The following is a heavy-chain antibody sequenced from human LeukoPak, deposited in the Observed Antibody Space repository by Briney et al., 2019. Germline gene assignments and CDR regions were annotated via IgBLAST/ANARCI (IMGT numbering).Heavy chain of an antibody. CDR1: GFTSSSYA. CDR3: ARVGFGETYYYMDL. CDR2: IRYDGSNK. D-gene: IGHD3-10*01. Sequence: GGSLRLSCAPSGFTSSSYAMHWVRQAPGQGLEWVAFIRYDGSNKYYADLVKGRFTISRDNSKNTMYLQMNSLRAEDTAVYYCARVGFGETYYYMDLWGKGTTVSISS. J-gene: IGHJ6*03. V-gene: IGHV3-30*02.